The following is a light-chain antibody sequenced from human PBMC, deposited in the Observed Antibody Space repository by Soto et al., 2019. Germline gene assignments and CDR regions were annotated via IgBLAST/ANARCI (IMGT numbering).Light chain of an antibody. CDR3: QQYYSVPFT. Sequence: DIVMTQSPGALAVSLGERATINCKSSRSVLYSSNNKNYLAWYQHRPGQPPKVLIYWASARESGVPDRFSGSGSGTDFTLTISSLQAEDVAVYYCQQYYSVPFTFGPGTKVDIK. CDR1: RSVLYSSNNKNY. V-gene: IGKV4-1*01. CDR2: WAS. J-gene: IGKJ3*01.